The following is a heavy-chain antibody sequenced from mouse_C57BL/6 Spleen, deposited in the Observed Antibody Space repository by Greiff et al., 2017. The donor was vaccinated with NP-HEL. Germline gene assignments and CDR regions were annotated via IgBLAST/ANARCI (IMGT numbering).Heavy chain of an antibody. CDR1: GYTFTSYN. Sequence: QVQLQQSGAELVRPGASVKMSCKASGYTFTSYNMHWVKQTPRQGLEWIGAIYPGNGDTSYNQKFKGKATLTVDKSSSTAYMQLSSLTSEDSAGYCCARSGDYGSSPYAMDYWGQGTSVTVSS. J-gene: IGHJ4*01. D-gene: IGHD1-1*01. V-gene: IGHV1-12*01. CDR3: ARSGDYGSSPYAMDY. CDR2: IYPGNGDT.